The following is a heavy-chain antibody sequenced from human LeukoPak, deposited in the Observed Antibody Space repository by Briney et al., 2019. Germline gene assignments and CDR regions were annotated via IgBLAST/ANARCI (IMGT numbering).Heavy chain of an antibody. D-gene: IGHD5-24*01. J-gene: IGHJ4*02. CDR1: GGSISSGGYS. CDR2: IYHSGST. Sequence: SETLSLTCAVSGGSISSGGYSWSWIRQPPGKGLEWIGYIYHSGSTYYNPSLKSRVTISVDRSKNQFSLKLGSVTAADTAVYYCARVIMATFDYWGQGTLVTVSS. CDR3: ARVIMATFDY. V-gene: IGHV4-30-2*01.